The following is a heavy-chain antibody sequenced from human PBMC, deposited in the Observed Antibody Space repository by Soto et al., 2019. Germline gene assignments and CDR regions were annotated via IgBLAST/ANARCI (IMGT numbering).Heavy chain of an antibody. D-gene: IGHD5-12*01. Sequence: ASVKVSCKASGGTFSSYAISWVRQAPGQGLEWMGGIIPIFGTANYAQKFQGRVTITADESRSTAYMELSSLRSEDTAVYYCAREHSGYDYEIDYWGQGTLVTVSS. CDR3: AREHSGYDYEIDY. CDR1: GGTFSSYA. V-gene: IGHV1-69*13. J-gene: IGHJ4*02. CDR2: IIPIFGTA.